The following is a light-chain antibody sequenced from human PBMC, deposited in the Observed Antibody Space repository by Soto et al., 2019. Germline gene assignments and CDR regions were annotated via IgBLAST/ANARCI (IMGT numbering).Light chain of an antibody. J-gene: IGKJ2*01. CDR3: VQGTKWPFN. CDR2: KVS. V-gene: IGKV2-30*02. Sequence: VMPQSALSLPFTLGQPASISCRSRQDLAHSSGNTYLIWFQQRPGQSPRRLLSKVSNRDSGVTDRSSGCGSGTDFKLKISRVEAVDVGVSYCVQGTKWPFNFGKGPMLEI. CDR1: QDLAHSSGNTY.